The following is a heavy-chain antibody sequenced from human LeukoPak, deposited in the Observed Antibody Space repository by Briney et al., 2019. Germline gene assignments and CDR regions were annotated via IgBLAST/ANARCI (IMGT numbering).Heavy chain of an antibody. CDR2: ISPDGSRT. CDR3: ARVALGSYNWFDP. D-gene: IGHD3-10*01. J-gene: IGHJ5*02. Sequence: PGGSLRLSSAASGFTFSRYWMHWVRQAPGKGLVWVSRISPDGSRTTYADSVKGRFTISRDNAKNTVYLQMNSLRAEDTAVYYCARVALGSYNWFDPWGQGTLVTVSS. V-gene: IGHV3-74*01. CDR1: GFTFSRYW.